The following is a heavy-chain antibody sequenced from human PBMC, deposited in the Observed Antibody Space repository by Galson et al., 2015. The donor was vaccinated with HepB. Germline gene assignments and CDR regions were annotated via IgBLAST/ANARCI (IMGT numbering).Heavy chain of an antibody. CDR1: GFTFSSYA. Sequence: SLRLSCAASGFTFSSYAMSWVRQAPGKGLEWVSAISGSGGSTYYADSVKGRFTISRDNSKNTLYLQMNSLRAEDTAVYYCAKDPLLYSSGQHTRDYWGQGTLVTVSS. CDR2: ISGSGGST. D-gene: IGHD6-19*01. J-gene: IGHJ4*02. CDR3: AKDPLLYSSGQHTRDY. V-gene: IGHV3-23*01.